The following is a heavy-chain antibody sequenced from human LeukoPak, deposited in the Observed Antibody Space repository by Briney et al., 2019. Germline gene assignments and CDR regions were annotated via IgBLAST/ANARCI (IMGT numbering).Heavy chain of an antibody. CDR1: GGSISSYY. CDR2: IYYSGST. Sequence: SETLSLTCTVSGGSISSYYWSWIRQPPGKGLEWIGYIYYSGSTNYNPSLKSRVTISVDTSKNQFSLKLSSVTAADTAVYYCARVGVHYNVYYYMDVWGKGTTVTVSS. V-gene: IGHV4-59*01. CDR3: ARVGVHYNVYYYMDV. J-gene: IGHJ6*03. D-gene: IGHD3-16*01.